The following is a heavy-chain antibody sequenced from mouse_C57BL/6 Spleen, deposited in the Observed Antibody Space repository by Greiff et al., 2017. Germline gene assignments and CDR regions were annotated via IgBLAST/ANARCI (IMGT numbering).Heavy chain of an antibody. D-gene: IGHD2-4*01. CDR3: ARGEDYDYDGAWFAY. J-gene: IGHJ3*01. V-gene: IGHV1-54*01. CDR1: GYAFTNYL. CDR2: INPGSGGT. Sequence: VQLQQSGAELVRPGTSVKVSCKASGYAFTNYLIEWVKQRPGQGLEWIGVINPGSGGTNYNEKFKGKATLTADKSSSTAYMQLSSLTSEDSAVYFCARGEDYDYDGAWFAYWGQGALVTVSA.